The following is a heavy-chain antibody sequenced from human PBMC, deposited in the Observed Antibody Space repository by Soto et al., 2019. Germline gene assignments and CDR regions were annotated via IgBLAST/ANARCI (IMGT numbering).Heavy chain of an antibody. J-gene: IGHJ1*01. V-gene: IGHV4-34*01. CDR3: ARGLPVTTPNPKYFQH. D-gene: IGHD4-17*01. CDR2: INHSGST. Sequence: PSETLSLTCAVYGGSFSGYYWSWIRQPPGKGLEWIGEINHSGSTNYNPSLKSRVTISVDTSKNQFSLKLSSVTAADTAVYYCARGLPVTTPNPKYFQHWGQGTLVTVSS. CDR1: GGSFSGYY.